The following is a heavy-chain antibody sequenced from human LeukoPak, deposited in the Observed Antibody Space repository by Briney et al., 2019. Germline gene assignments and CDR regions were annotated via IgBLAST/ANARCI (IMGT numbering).Heavy chain of an antibody. D-gene: IGHD3-3*01. V-gene: IGHV1-2*02. J-gene: IGHJ5*02. Sequence: ASVKVSCKASKYSFTGYYMHWVRQAPGQGLEWMGWINPNSGGTNYAQKFQGRVTMTRDTSISTAYMELSRLRSDDTAVYYCARGLASGYKYNWFDPWGQGTLVTVSS. CDR3: ARGLASGYKYNWFDP. CDR1: KYSFTGYY. CDR2: INPNSGGT.